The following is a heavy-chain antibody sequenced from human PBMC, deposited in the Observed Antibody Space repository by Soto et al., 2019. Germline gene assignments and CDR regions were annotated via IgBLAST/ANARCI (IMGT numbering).Heavy chain of an antibody. V-gene: IGHV1-69*13. Sequence: GALVKVSCKASGGTFSSYAISWVRQAPGQGLEWMGGIIPIFGTANYAQKFQGRVTITADESTSTAYMELSSLRSEDTAVYYCARDRMGKGYYDSSGYYRRDAFDIWGQGTMVTVSS. CDR3: ARDRMGKGYYDSSGYYRRDAFDI. J-gene: IGHJ3*02. D-gene: IGHD3-22*01. CDR1: GGTFSSYA. CDR2: IIPIFGTA.